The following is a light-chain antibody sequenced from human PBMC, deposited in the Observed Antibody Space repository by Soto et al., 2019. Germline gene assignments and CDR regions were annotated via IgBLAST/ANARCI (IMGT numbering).Light chain of an antibody. Sequence: QSVLTQPPSVSAAPGHKVTIFCSGSSSNIGNKYVSWYQQLPGTAPKLLIYENNKRPSGIPDRFSGSKSGTSATLGITGLQTGDEADYYCGTWDSSLSAGRVFGTGTKVTDL. V-gene: IGLV1-51*02. CDR2: ENN. CDR3: GTWDSSLSAGRV. CDR1: SSNIGNKY. J-gene: IGLJ1*01.